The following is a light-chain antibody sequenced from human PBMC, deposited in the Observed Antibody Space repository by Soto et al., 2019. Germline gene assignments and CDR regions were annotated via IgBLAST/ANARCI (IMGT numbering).Light chain of an antibody. CDR2: AAS. V-gene: IGKV3-20*01. Sequence: EIVLTQSPGTLSLSPGERATLSCRASRSLSSSYVVWYQQKPGQAPRLLIYAASRRATGIPDRFSGSGSATEYTLTISRLEREDFAVYYCQQQGTFGQGTKLEIK. CDR1: RSLSSSY. J-gene: IGKJ2*01. CDR3: QQQGT.